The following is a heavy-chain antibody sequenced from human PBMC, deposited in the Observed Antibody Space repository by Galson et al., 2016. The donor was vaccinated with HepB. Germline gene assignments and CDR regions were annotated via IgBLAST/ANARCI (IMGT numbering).Heavy chain of an antibody. J-gene: IGHJ6*02. CDR3: ARGHIVATADYYYYGLDV. Sequence: SVKVSCKASGYTFTSYALSWVRQAPGQGLEWMGWINAANGDTKYSQKLQGRGTITWDTSANTAYMELSSLRSEDTAVYYCARGHIVATADYYYYGLDVWGQGTTVTVSS. CDR2: INAANGDT. V-gene: IGHV1-3*01. D-gene: IGHD5-12*01. CDR1: GYTFTSYA.